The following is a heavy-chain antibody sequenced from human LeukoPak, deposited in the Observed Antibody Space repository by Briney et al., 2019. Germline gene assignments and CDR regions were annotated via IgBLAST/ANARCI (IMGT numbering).Heavy chain of an antibody. Sequence: GALRLSCAASGFTVSSNYMSWVRQAPGKGLEWVSVIYSGGSTYYADSVKGRFTISRDNSKNTLYLQMNSLRAEDTAVYYCTKEGYYGSGSFPDYWGQGTLVTVSS. J-gene: IGHJ4*02. CDR3: TKEGYYGSGSFPDY. V-gene: IGHV3-66*02. CDR1: GFTVSSNY. CDR2: IYSGGST. D-gene: IGHD3-10*01.